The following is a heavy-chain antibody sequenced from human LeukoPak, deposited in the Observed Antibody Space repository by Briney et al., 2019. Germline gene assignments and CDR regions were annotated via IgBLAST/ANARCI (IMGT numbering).Heavy chain of an antibody. CDR1: GGSISSYY. CDR2: IYTSGST. V-gene: IGHV4-4*07. J-gene: IGHJ5*02. Sequence: SETLSLTCTVSGGSISSYYWSWIPQPAGKGLEWIGRIYTSGSTNYNPSLKSRVTMSVDTSKNQFSLKLSSVTAADTAVYYCARAVLLWFGEFTASNWFDPWGQGTLVTVSS. CDR3: ARAVLLWFGEFTASNWFDP. D-gene: IGHD3-10*01.